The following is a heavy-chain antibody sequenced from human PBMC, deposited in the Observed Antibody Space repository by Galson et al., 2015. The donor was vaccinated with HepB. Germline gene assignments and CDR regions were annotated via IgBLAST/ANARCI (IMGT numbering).Heavy chain of an antibody. CDR3: AKEGSSGWYYFGY. J-gene: IGHJ4*02. V-gene: IGHV3-30*18. CDR1: GFTFSSYG. Sequence: SLRLSCAASGFTFSSYGMHWVRQAPGKGLEWVAVIPYDGSNKYYADSVKGRFTISRDNSKNTLYLQMNSLRAEDTAVYYCAKEGSSGWYYFGYWGQGTLVTVSS. D-gene: IGHD6-19*01. CDR2: IPYDGSNK.